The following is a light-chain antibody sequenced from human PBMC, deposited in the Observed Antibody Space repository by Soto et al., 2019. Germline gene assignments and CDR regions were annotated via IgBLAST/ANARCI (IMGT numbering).Light chain of an antibody. V-gene: IGKV1-5*01. Sequence: IQMTQSPPTLSASIGDTVTITCRASQSISNWLAWYQQKPGRAPKLMIYDASYLQSGVPSRFSGSGSGTEFSLTISGLQPDDFASYYCQHYNTFSITFGQGTRLEIK. CDR2: DAS. CDR3: QHYNTFSIT. CDR1: QSISNW. J-gene: IGKJ5*01.